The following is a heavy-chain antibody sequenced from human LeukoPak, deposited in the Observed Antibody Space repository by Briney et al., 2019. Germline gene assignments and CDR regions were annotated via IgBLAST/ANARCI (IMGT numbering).Heavy chain of an antibody. Sequence: GGSLRLSCAASGFXFSSYPINWVRQAPGKGLEWVSSISSSTSYIYYADSVKGRFTISGDNAKNSLYLQMNSLRAEDTALYYCARSINGYNYLFDYWGQGTLVTVSS. J-gene: IGHJ4*02. CDR2: ISSSTSYI. V-gene: IGHV3-21*01. CDR1: GFXFSSYP. D-gene: IGHD5-24*01. CDR3: ARSINGYNYLFDY.